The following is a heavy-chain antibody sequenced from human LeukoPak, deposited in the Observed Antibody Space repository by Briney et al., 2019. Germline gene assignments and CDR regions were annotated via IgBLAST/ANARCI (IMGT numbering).Heavy chain of an antibody. V-gene: IGHV3-13*01. CDR1: GFSLSRYD. Sequence: GGSLRLSCAASGFSLSRYDMHWVRQPTGGGLEWVSTISPAGHTYYPDSVKGRFTISRDNSKNTLYLQMNSLRAEDTAVYYCAKDLGIAVAGTFDYWGQGTLVTVSS. CDR3: AKDLGIAVAGTFDY. J-gene: IGHJ4*02. CDR2: ISPAGHT. D-gene: IGHD6-19*01.